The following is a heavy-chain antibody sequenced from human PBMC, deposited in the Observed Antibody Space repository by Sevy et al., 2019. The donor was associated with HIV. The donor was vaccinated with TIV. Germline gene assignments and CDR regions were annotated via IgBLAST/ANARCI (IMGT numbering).Heavy chain of an antibody. D-gene: IGHD4-17*01. CDR1: GYSFTTYY. Sequence: ASVKVSCKASGYSFTTYYLHWVRQAPGQGLEWMGIFNPSDGTATYAQKFQGRVTMTRDTSTITVYMELNSLRSEDTAVYYCARDFRNTVPNDAYDIWGQGTMVTVSS. CDR3: ARDFRNTVPNDAYDI. V-gene: IGHV1-46*01. J-gene: IGHJ3*02. CDR2: FNPSDGTA.